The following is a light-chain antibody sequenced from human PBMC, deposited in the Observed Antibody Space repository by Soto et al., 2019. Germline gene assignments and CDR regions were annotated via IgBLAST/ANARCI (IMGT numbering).Light chain of an antibody. V-gene: IGKV3-20*01. Sequence: EIVLTQSPGTLSLSPGERATLSCRASQSVSSSYLAWYQQKPGQAPRLLIYGASSRATGIPDRFSGSGSGTDFTLTISRLELEDFAVYYCQQYGSSPTFDQGTKVEIK. CDR1: QSVSSSY. CDR2: GAS. CDR3: QQYGSSPT. J-gene: IGKJ1*01.